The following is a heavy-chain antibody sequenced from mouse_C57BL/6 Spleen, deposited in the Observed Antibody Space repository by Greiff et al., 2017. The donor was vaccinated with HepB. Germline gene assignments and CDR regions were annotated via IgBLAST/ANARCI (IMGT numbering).Heavy chain of an antibody. CDR3: AKSDDYDRGALDY. Sequence: VMLVESGAELVKPGASVKISCKASGYAFSSYWMNWVKQRPGKGLEWIGQIYPGDGDTNYNGKFKGKATLTADKSSSTAYMQLSSLTSEDSAVYFCAKSDDYDRGALDYWGQGTTLTVSS. CDR1: GYAFSSYW. V-gene: IGHV1-80*01. D-gene: IGHD2-4*01. CDR2: IYPGDGDT. J-gene: IGHJ2*01.